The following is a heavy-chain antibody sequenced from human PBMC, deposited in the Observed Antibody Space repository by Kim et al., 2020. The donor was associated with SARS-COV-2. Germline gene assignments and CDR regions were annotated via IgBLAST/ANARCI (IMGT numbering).Heavy chain of an antibody. V-gene: IGHV3-73*01. CDR3: TRLDDILTGYDF. D-gene: IGHD3-9*01. CDR2: IKSKANSYAT. CDR1: GFPFSGSH. Sequence: GGSLRLSCAASGFPFSGSHIHWVRQASGKVLEWVGRIKSKANSYATAYAASVNGRFTISRDDSKSTAYLEMSSLKTEDTAVYYCTRLDDILTGYDFWGQGTRVSVSS. J-gene: IGHJ4*02.